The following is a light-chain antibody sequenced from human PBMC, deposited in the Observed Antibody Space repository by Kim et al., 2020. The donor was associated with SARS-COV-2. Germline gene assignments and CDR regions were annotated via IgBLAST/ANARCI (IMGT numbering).Light chain of an antibody. CDR3: NSRDSSGNHQVV. Sequence: LGQTVRITCHGDSLRSYYASWYQQKPGQAPVLVIYGKNNRPSGIPDRFSGSSSGNTASLTITGAQAEDEADYYCNSRDSSGNHQVVFGGGTKLTVL. CDR2: GKN. CDR1: SLRSYY. J-gene: IGLJ2*01. V-gene: IGLV3-19*01.